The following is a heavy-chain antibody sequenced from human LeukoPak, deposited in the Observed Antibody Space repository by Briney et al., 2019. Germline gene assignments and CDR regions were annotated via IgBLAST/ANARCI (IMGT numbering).Heavy chain of an antibody. D-gene: IGHD3-22*01. Sequence: SETLSLTCTVSGDSISSYYWSWIRQPPGKGLEWSGYIYTSGSTNYNPPLKSRVTISVDTSKNQFSLKLSSVTAADTAVYYCERAFYDSSGYYPDYWGQGTLVTVSS. J-gene: IGHJ4*02. CDR3: ERAFYDSSGYYPDY. CDR2: IYTSGST. V-gene: IGHV4-4*09. CDR1: GDSISSYY.